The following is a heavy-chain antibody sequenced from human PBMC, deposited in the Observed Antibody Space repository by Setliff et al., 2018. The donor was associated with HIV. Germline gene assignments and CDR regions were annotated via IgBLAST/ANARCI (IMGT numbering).Heavy chain of an antibody. J-gene: IGHJ5*02. D-gene: IGHD3-3*01. CDR2: IYVGGSV. CDR3: ARAKTIGVSAVFFDP. Sequence: TLSLTCTVSGGSMSSDSYSWTWLRQPAGKGPELIGHIYVGGSVIYNPSLASRVTISMVPSKNQFSLDLSSVTAADTAKYYCARAKTIGVSAVFFDPWGQGRPVTVSS. CDR1: GGSMSSDSYS. V-gene: IGHV4-61*09.